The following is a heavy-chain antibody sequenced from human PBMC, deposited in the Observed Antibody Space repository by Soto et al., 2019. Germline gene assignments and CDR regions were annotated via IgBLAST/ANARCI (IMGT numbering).Heavy chain of an antibody. V-gene: IGHV4-39*01. CDR3: ARHESGRYFPYYFDY. J-gene: IGHJ4*02. CDR2: IYYSGST. Sequence: ASETLSLTCTVSGGSISSSSYYWGWIRQPPGKGLEWIGSIYYSGSTYYNPSLKSRVTISVDTSKNQFSLKLSSVTAADTAVYYCARHESGRYFPYYFDYWGQGTLVTVSS. D-gene: IGHD1-26*01. CDR1: GGSISSSSYY.